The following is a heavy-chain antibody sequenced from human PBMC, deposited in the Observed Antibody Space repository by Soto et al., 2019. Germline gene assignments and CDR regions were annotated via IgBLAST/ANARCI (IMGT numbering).Heavy chain of an antibody. CDR3: ARGSLLRTIPEH. CDR2: ISTYNGDT. V-gene: IGHV1-18*01. D-gene: IGHD3-3*01. CDR1: GYTFTSYA. J-gene: IGHJ4*02. Sequence: QVQLVQSGAEVKKPGASLKVSCTASGYTFTSYAITWVRQAPGQGLEWMGWISTYNGDTKDAQNLQGRVTITTDTSTRTAYMELRSLKSDDTAIYYCARGSLLRTIPEHGGQGTLVAVSS.